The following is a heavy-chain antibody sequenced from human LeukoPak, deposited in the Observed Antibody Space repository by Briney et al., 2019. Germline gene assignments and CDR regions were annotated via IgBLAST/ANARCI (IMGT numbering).Heavy chain of an antibody. CDR2: INHSGST. V-gene: IGHV4-34*01. Sequence: SETLSLTCAVYGGSFSGYYWSWIRQPPGKGLEWIGEINHSGSTNYNPSLKSRVTISVDTSKNQFSLKLSSVTAADTAVYYCARCIVATVIDYWGQGTLVPVSS. CDR1: GGSFSGYY. J-gene: IGHJ4*02. CDR3: ARCIVATVIDY. D-gene: IGHD5-12*01.